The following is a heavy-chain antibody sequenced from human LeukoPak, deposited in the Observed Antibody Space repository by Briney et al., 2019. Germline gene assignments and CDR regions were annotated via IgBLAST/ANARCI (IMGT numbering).Heavy chain of an antibody. J-gene: IGHJ6*02. Sequence: SETLSLTCIVSGGSISRSSYYWGWLRQPPGKGLEWIGSISDSGSTYYSPSLKSRVTISVDTSKNQFSLKLRFVTAADTAVYYCARQDIWFGELVVWGQGTTVTVSS. CDR2: ISDSGST. D-gene: IGHD3-10*01. CDR1: GGSISRSSYY. V-gene: IGHV4-39*01. CDR3: ARQDIWFGELVV.